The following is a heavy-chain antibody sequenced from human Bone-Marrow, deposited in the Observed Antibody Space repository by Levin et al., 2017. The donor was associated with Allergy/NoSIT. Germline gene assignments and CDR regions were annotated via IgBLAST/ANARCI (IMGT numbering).Heavy chain of an antibody. Sequence: SSETLSLTCTVSGGSITSGSYYWAWIRQPPGKGLEWIGNIHYSGNTYYNPSLKSRVKVSVDTSKNQFSLKVRSVTAAGTAVYYCARDGQVVYCSDTSCYWDVWGQGTTVTVSS. CDR1: GGSITSGSYY. CDR3: ARDGQVVYCSDTSCYWDV. V-gene: IGHV4-39*07. J-gene: IGHJ6*02. CDR2: IHYSGNT. D-gene: IGHD2-2*01.